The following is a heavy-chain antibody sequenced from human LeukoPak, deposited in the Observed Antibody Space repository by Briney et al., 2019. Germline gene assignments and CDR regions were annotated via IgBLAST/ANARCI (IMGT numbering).Heavy chain of an antibody. J-gene: IGHJ5*02. CDR1: GFTFSSYS. D-gene: IGHD6-6*01. CDR2: ISSSSSYI. V-gene: IGHV3-21*01. CDR3: ARGYSSSHNWFDP. Sequence: GGSLRLSCAASGFTFSSYSMNWVRQAPGKGLEWVSSISSSSSYIYYADSVKGRFTISRDNAKNSLYLQMNSLRAEDTAVYYCARGYSSSHNWFDPWGQGTLVTVSS.